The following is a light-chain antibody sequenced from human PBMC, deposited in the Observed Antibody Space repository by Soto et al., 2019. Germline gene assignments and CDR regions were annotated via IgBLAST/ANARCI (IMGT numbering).Light chain of an antibody. CDR2: G. Sequence: QSVLTQPPSVSGSPGQRVTISCTGSSSNIGAGYPVHWYQQLPGTAPKLLVAGNRPSGVPDRFSVSKSGASASLAITGLQAEDEADYYCQSYDSSLSRRWVFGGGTQLTVL. CDR3: QSYDSSLSRRWV. V-gene: IGLV1-40*01. J-gene: IGLJ3*02. CDR1: SSNIGAGYP.